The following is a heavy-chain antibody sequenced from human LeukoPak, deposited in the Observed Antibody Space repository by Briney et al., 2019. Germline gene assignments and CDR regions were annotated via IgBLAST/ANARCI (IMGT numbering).Heavy chain of an antibody. J-gene: IGHJ6*02. Sequence: ASVKVSCRASGYTFTGYYMHWVRQAPGQGLEWMGWINPNSGGTNYAQKFQERVTITRDMSTSTAYMELSSLRSEDTAVYYCAVYYYGSGSLPYYYYYGMDVWGQGTTVTVSS. V-gene: IGHV1-2*02. CDR3: AVYYYGSGSLPYYYYYGMDV. CDR1: GYTFTGYY. CDR2: INPNSGGT. D-gene: IGHD3-10*01.